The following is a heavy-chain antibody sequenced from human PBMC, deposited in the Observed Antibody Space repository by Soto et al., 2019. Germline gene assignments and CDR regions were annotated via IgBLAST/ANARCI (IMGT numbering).Heavy chain of an antibody. D-gene: IGHD2-21*01. V-gene: IGHV1-24*01. CDR1: GYTLTELS. Sequence: ASVKVSCKVSGYTLTELSMHWVRQAPVKGLEWMGCFDPEYGETIYAQKFQGRVTMTEDTSTDTAYMELSSLRSDDTAIYYCARMATCGSLNWFDPWGQGTLVTVSS. CDR2: FDPEYGET. J-gene: IGHJ5*02. CDR3: ARMATCGSLNWFDP.